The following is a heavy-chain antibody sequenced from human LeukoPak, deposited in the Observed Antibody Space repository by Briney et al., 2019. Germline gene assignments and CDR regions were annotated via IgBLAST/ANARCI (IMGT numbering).Heavy chain of an antibody. CDR1: GFTFSSYW. V-gene: IGHV3-74*01. Sequence: GGSLRLSCAASGFTFSSYWMHWVRQAPGEGLVWVSRINRDGSGTSYADSVKGRFTISRDNAKNTLYLQMNNLRGGDTAVYYCARLLYSSRLFDYWGQGTLATVSS. D-gene: IGHD6-13*01. J-gene: IGHJ4*02. CDR3: ARLLYSSRLFDY. CDR2: INRDGSGT.